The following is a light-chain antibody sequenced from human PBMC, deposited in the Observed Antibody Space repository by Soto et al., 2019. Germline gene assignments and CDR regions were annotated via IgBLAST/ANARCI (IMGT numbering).Light chain of an antibody. CDR1: SSDVGGYNY. CDR3: SSYAGSNIYYV. J-gene: IGLJ1*01. Sequence: QPALTQPPSASGSPGQSVTISCTGTSSDVGGYNYVSWYQQHPGKAPKLMIYEVSKRPSGVPDRFSGSKSGNTASLTVSGLQAEDEADYYCSSYAGSNIYYVFGTGTKVTVL. V-gene: IGLV2-8*01. CDR2: EVS.